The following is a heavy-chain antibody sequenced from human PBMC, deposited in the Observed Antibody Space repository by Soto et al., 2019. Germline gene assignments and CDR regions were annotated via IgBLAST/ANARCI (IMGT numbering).Heavy chain of an antibody. CDR1: GFTFNIYA. D-gene: IGHD3-10*01. CDR2: ITAGGGYT. J-gene: IGHJ4*02. Sequence: EVQLLESGGGLVQPGGSLRLSCAASGFTFNIYAMNWVRQAPGKGLGWVSAITAGGGYTYYADSVKGRFTISRDNSKNTLSLQMITRRAEDTAVYYCAKEVARGGSGDIDYWGLGTLVSVSS. CDR3: AKEVARGGSGDIDY. V-gene: IGHV3-23*01.